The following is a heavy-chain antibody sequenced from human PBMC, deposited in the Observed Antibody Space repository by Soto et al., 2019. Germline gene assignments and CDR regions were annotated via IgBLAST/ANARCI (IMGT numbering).Heavy chain of an antibody. CDR1: GFTFSSYG. D-gene: IGHD6-6*01. V-gene: IGHV3-33*01. J-gene: IGHJ4*02. Sequence: QVQLVESGGGVVQPGRSLTLSCAASGFTFSSYGMHWVRQAPGKGLEWVAVIWYDGSNKYYADSVKGRFTISRDNSKNTLYLQMNSLRAEDTAVYYCARPGGASSSVDYGLGIWGQGTLVTVSS. CDR3: ARPGGASSSVDYGLGI. CDR2: IWYDGSNK.